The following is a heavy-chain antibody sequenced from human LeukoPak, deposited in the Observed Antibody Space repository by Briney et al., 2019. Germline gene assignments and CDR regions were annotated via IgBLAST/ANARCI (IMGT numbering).Heavy chain of an antibody. D-gene: IGHD2-2*01. CDR2: IKSKTDGRTT. Sequence: PGGSLRLSCAASGFTFSNAWMSWVRQAPGKGLEWVGRIKSKTDGRTTDYAAPVKGRFTISRDDSKNTLYLQMNSLKTEDTAVYYCTTVGDCSSTSCYGLDYWGQGTLVTVSS. CDR3: TTVGDCSSTSCYGLDY. V-gene: IGHV3-15*01. J-gene: IGHJ4*02. CDR1: GFTFSNAW.